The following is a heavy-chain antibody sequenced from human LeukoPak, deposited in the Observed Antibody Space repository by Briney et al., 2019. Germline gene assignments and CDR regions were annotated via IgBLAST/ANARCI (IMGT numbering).Heavy chain of an antibody. V-gene: IGHV1-46*01. CDR2: INPSGDST. CDR1: GYTFTNHY. Sequence: ASVKVSCKASGYTFTNHYMHWVRQAPGQGLEWMGIINPSGDSTSYAQKFQGRVFMTRDMSTSTVYMELSSLRSEDTAVYYCARVRGGSGSYYHYFDYWGQGTLVTVSS. D-gene: IGHD3-10*01. CDR3: ARVRGGSGSYYHYFDY. J-gene: IGHJ4*02.